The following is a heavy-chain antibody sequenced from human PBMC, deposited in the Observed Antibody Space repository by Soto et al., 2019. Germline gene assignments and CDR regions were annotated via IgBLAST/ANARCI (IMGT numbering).Heavy chain of an antibody. CDR3: ARASIVTYYYDSSGYLRHGRGAFDI. V-gene: IGHV1-2*04. J-gene: IGHJ3*02. D-gene: IGHD3-22*01. Sequence: ASVKVSCKASGYTFTGYYMHWVRQAPGQGLEWMGWINPNSGGTNYAQKFQGWVTMTRDTSISTAYMELSRLRSDDTAVYYCARASIVTYYYDSSGYLRHGRGAFDIWGQGTMVTVSS. CDR2: INPNSGGT. CDR1: GYTFTGYY.